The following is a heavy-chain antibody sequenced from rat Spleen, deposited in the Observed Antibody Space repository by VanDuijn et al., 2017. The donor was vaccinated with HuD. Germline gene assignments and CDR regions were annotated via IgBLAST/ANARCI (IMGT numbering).Heavy chain of an antibody. Sequence: EVQLVESDGGLVQPGRSLKLSCAASGFIFSDHYVAWVRQTPTEGLAWVATINYDGRSTFYRDSVRDRFTISRDNGKSILYLQMDSLKSEDTATYYCARHGRGGTARYYVFDVWGQGASVTVSS. CDR2: INYDGRST. CDR1: GFIFSDHY. CDR3: ARHGRGGTARYYVFDV. D-gene: IGHD4-3*01. V-gene: IGHV5-29*01. J-gene: IGHJ4*01.